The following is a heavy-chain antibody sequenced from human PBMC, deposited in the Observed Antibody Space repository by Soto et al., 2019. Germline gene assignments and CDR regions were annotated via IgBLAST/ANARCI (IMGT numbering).Heavy chain of an antibody. CDR2: ISAYNGNT. CDR1: GYTFTSYG. Sequence: GASVKVSCKASGYTFTSYGISWVRQAPGQGLEWMGWISAYNGNTNYAQKFQGRVTMTRDTSTSTVYMELSSLRSEDTAVYYCASGRNAFDIWGQGTMVTVSS. CDR3: ASGRNAFDI. J-gene: IGHJ3*02. V-gene: IGHV1-18*01.